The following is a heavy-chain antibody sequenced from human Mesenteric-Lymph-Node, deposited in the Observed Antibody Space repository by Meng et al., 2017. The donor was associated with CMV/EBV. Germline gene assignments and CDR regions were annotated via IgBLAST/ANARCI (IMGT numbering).Heavy chain of an antibody. CDR3: TFGWGPLGY. D-gene: IGHD3-16*01. V-gene: IGHV3-49*04. CDR2: IRSKAYGGTT. CDR1: GFTFGDYA. J-gene: IGHJ4*02. Sequence: GESLKISCTASGFTFGDYAMSWVRQAPGKGLEWVGFIRSKAYGGTTEYAASVKGRFTISRDDSKSIAYLQMNSLRAEDTAVYYCTFGWGPLGYWGQGTLVTVSS.